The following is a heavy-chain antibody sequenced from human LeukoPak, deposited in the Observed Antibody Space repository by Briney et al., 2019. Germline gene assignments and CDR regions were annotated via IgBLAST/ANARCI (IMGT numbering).Heavy chain of an antibody. CDR2: ISAYNGNT. V-gene: IGHV1-18*01. CDR1: GYTFTIYG. CDR3: ARGRLPCSSTSCHARGPGLADY. J-gene: IGHJ4*02. Sequence: ASVKVSCKSSGYTFTIYGISWVRQAPGQGLEWMGWISAYNGNTNYAQKLQGRVTMTTDTSTSTAYMELRSLRSDDTAVYYCARGRLPCSSTSCHARGPGLADYWGQGTLVTVSS. D-gene: IGHD2-2*01.